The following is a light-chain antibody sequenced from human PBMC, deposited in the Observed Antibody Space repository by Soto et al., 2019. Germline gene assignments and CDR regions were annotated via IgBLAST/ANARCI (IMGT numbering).Light chain of an antibody. CDR2: GGS. CDR1: QSVSSTY. CDR3: QQYGSSTWT. J-gene: IGKJ1*01. Sequence: EIVLTQSPGTLSLSPGERATLSCRASQSVSSTYLAWYQQKPGQAPRLLIYGGSSRATGIPDRFSGSGSGTDFTLTISRLEPEDFAVYYCQQYGSSTWTFGQGTKVEIK. V-gene: IGKV3-20*01.